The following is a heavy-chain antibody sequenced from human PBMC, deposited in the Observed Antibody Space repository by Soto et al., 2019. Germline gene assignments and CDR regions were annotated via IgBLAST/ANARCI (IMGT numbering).Heavy chain of an antibody. CDR3: ARVFSVAANIPDDY. D-gene: IGHD6-25*01. Sequence: PSETLSLTCAVYGGSFSGYYWSWTRQPPGKGLEWIGEINHSGSTNYNPSLKNRVTISVDTSKNQFSLKLSSVTAADTAVYYCARVFSVAANIPDDYWGQGTLVTVSS. V-gene: IGHV4-34*01. CDR2: INHSGST. CDR1: GGSFSGYY. J-gene: IGHJ4*02.